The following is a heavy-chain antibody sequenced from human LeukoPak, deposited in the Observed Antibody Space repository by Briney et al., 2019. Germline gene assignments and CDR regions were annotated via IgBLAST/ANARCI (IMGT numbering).Heavy chain of an antibody. D-gene: IGHD3-22*01. CDR2: ISSSSSTI. Sequence: GGSLRLSCAASGFTFSSYGMNWVRQAPGKGLEWVSYISSSSSTIYYADSVKGRFTISRGNAKNSLNLQMNSLRAEDTAVYYCARDASSGYSYYYYSMDVWGQGTTVTVSS. V-gene: IGHV3-48*04. CDR1: GFTFSSYG. CDR3: ARDASSGYSYYYYSMDV. J-gene: IGHJ6*02.